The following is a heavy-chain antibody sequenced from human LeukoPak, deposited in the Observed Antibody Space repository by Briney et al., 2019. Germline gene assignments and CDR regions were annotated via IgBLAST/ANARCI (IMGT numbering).Heavy chain of an antibody. D-gene: IGHD6-19*01. CDR1: GFTFSSYS. CDR3: ARDGIVVAEDYYYGMDV. J-gene: IGHJ6*02. V-gene: IGHV3-48*01. CDR2: ISSSSSTI. Sequence: GGSLRLSCAASGFTFSSYSMNWVRQAPGKGLEWVSYISSSSSTIYYADSVRGRFTISRDNAKNSLYLQMNSLRAEDTAVYYCARDGIVVAEDYYYGMDVWGQGTTVTVSS.